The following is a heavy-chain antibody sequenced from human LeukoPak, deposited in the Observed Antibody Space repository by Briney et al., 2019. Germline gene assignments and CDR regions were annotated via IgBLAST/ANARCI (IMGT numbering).Heavy chain of an antibody. J-gene: IGHJ4*02. CDR1: GYTFTGYY. V-gene: IGHV1-2*02. CDR2: INPNSGGT. CDR3: ARGRDGYNSAFDY. Sequence: ASVKASCKASGYTFTGYYMHWVRQAPGQGLEWMGWINPNSGGTNYAQKFQGRVTMTRDTSISTAYMELSRLRSDDTAVYYCARGRDGYNSAFDYWGQGTLVTVSS. D-gene: IGHD5-24*01.